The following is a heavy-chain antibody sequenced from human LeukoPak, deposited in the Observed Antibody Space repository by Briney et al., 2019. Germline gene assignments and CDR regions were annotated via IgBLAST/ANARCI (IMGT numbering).Heavy chain of an antibody. V-gene: IGHV3-48*03. J-gene: IGHJ4*02. Sequence: GGSLRLSCAASGFTFSSYEMNWVRQAPGKGLERVSYISSSGSTIYYADSVKGRFTISRDNAKNSLYLQMNSLRAEDTAVYYCARDTTAGDLDYWGQGTLVTVPS. CDR3: ARDTTAGDLDY. CDR2: ISSSGSTI. D-gene: IGHD6-13*01. CDR1: GFTFSSYE.